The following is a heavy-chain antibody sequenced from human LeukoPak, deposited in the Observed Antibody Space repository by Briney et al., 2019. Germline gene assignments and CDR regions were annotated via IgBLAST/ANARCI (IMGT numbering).Heavy chain of an antibody. CDR3: ARSRYSSSWYELVDY. V-gene: IGHV5-51*01. CDR2: IYPGDSDT. J-gene: IGHJ4*02. D-gene: IGHD6-13*01. CDR1: GYSFTSYW. Sequence: GESLKISCKGSGYSFTSYWIGWVRQMPGKGLEWMGIIYPGDSDTRYSPSFQGRVIISADKSISTAYLQWSSLKASDTAMYYCARSRYSSSWYELVDYWGQGTLLTVSS.